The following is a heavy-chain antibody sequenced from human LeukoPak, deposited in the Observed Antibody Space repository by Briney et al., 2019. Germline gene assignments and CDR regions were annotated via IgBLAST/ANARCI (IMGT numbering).Heavy chain of an antibody. J-gene: IGHJ5*02. D-gene: IGHD3-10*01. V-gene: IGHV3-30*02. CDR1: GFTFSSYG. Sequence: PGGSLRLSCAASGFTFSSYGMHWVRQAPGKGLEWVAFIRYDGSNKYYADSVKGRFTISRDNSKNTLYLQMNSLRAEDTAVYYCARGSRHGSGSYSNWFDPWGQGTLVTVSS. CDR2: IRYDGSNK. CDR3: ARGSRHGSGSYSNWFDP.